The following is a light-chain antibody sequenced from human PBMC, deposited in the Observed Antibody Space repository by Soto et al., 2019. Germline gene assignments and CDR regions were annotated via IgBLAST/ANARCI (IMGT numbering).Light chain of an antibody. Sequence: EIVMTQSPATLSVSPGERATLSCRASQSVSSNLAWYQQRRGQAPRLLIYGASTRATGIPARFSGSGSGTEFTLTISSLQSEDFAVYYCQQYNKWPLFTFGPGTSVD. CDR2: GAS. CDR1: QSVSSN. V-gene: IGKV3-15*01. CDR3: QQYNKWPLFT. J-gene: IGKJ3*01.